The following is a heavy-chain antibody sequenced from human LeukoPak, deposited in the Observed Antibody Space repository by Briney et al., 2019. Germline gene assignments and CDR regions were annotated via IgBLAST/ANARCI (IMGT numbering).Heavy chain of an antibody. J-gene: IGHJ4*02. V-gene: IGHV3-21*01. Sequence: GGSLRLSCAASGFTFSSYSMNWVRQAPGKGLEWVSSISSSSSYIYYADSVKGRFTISRDNAKNSLYLQMNSLRAEDTAVYYCARDDGGYDSLDYWGQGTLVTVSS. CDR1: GFTFSSYS. CDR2: ISSSSSYI. CDR3: ARDDGGYDSLDY. D-gene: IGHD5-12*01.